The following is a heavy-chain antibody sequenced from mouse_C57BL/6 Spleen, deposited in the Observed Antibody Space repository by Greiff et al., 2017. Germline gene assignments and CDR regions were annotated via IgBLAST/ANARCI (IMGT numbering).Heavy chain of an antibody. CDR3: ARSDDYGSSYYWYFDV. V-gene: IGHV1-64*01. J-gene: IGHJ1*03. CDR2: IHPNSGST. D-gene: IGHD1-1*01. CDR1: GYTFTSYW. Sequence: QVQLQQPGAELVKPGASVKLSCKASGYTFTSYWMHWVKQRPGQGLEWIGMIHPNSGSTNYNEKFKSKATLTVEKSSSTAYMQLSRLTSEDSAVYYCARSDDYGSSYYWYFDVWGKGTTVTVSS.